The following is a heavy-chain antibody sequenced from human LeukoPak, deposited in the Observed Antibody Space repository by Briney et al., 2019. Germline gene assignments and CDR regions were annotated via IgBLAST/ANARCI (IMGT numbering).Heavy chain of an antibody. CDR2: MNPNSGNT. Sequence: GASVKVSCKASGYTFTSYDINWVRQATGQGLEWMGWMNPNSGNTGYAQKFQGRVTMTRNTSISTAYMELSSLRSEDTAVYYCARGATMVRGPLYYYYYYMDVWGKGTTVTVSS. V-gene: IGHV1-8*01. J-gene: IGHJ6*03. CDR3: ARGATMVRGPLYYYYYYMDV. D-gene: IGHD3-10*01. CDR1: GYTFTSYD.